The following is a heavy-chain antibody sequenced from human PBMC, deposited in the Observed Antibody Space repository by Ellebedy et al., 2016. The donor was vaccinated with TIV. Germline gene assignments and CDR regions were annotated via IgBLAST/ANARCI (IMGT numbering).Heavy chain of an antibody. CDR3: AGGYSSGWTDY. D-gene: IGHD6-19*01. Sequence: MPSEPLSLTCTVSGGSISSYYWSWIRQPAGKGLEWIGRIYNSGSTNYNPSLQSRVTMSVDTSKNQFSLKLSSVTAADTAVYYCAGGYSSGWTDYWGQGTLVTVSS. CDR1: GGSISSYY. CDR2: IYNSGST. J-gene: IGHJ4*02. V-gene: IGHV4-4*07.